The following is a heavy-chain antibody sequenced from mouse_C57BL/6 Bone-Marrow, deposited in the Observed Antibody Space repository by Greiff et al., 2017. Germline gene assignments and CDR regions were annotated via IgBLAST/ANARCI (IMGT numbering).Heavy chain of an antibody. CDR1: GYTFTSYW. CDR3: ARETLGYLPAC. J-gene: IGHJ3*01. D-gene: IGHD5-1-1*01. Sequence: VQLQQPGAELVKPGASVMMSCKASGYTFTSYWITWVKQRPGQGLEWIGDIYPGSGSTNYNEKFKSKATLTVDTSSSTAYMQLSSLTSEESAVDYCARETLGYLPACWGQGTLVSVAA. CDR2: IYPGSGST. V-gene: IGHV1-55*01.